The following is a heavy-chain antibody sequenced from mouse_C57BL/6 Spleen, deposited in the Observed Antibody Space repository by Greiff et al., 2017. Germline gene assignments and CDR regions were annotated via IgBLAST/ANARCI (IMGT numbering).Heavy chain of an antibody. D-gene: IGHD2-4*01. Sequence: EVQVVESGGGLVKPGGSLKLSCAASGFTFSSYTMSWVRQTPEKRLEWVATISGGGGNTYYPDSVKGRFTISRDNAKNTLYLQMSSLRSEDTALYYCARRDYDEEAFDYWGQGTTLTVSS. V-gene: IGHV5-9*01. J-gene: IGHJ2*01. CDR2: ISGGGGNT. CDR3: ARRDYDEEAFDY. CDR1: GFTFSSYT.